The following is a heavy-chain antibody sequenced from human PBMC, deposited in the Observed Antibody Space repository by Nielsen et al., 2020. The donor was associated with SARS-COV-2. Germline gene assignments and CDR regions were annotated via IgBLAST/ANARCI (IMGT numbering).Heavy chain of an antibody. V-gene: IGHV3-23*01. CDR2: ISGSGGGT. CDR1: GFTFSSYA. CDR3: TKGGRESSGWGAFDS. Sequence: GGSLRLSCAASGFTFSSYAMTWVRQAPGKGLEWVSSISGSGGGTYYADSVKGRFTISRDNSKTTLYLQMNSLRAEDTALYYCTKGGRESSGWGAFDSWGQGTLVTVSS. J-gene: IGHJ4*02. D-gene: IGHD3-22*01.